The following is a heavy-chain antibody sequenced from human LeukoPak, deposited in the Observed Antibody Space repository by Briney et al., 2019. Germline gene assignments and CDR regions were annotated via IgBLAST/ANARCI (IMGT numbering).Heavy chain of an antibody. CDR1: GYTFTSYY. D-gene: IGHD3-3*01. V-gene: IGHV1-24*01. CDR3: ATGTIFGVVSLDY. CDR2: FDPEVGET. J-gene: IGHJ4*02. Sequence: GASVKVSCKASGYTFTSYYMHWVRQAPGQGLEWMGGFDPEVGETIYAQKFQGRVTMTEDTSTDTAYMELSSLRSEDTAVYYCATGTIFGVVSLDYWGQGTLVTVSS.